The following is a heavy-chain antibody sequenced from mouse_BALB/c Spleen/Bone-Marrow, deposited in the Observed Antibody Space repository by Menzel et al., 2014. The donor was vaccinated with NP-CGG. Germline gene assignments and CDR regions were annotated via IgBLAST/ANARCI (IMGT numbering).Heavy chain of an antibody. Sequence: EVQLVESGAELVKPGASVKLSCTASGFNIKDTYMHWVKQRPEQGLEWIGRIDPANGNTKYDPKFQGKATITADTSSNTAYLQLSSLTSEDTAAYYCARYGNGCYAMDYWGQGTSVTVSS. CDR2: IDPANGNT. V-gene: IGHV14-3*02. D-gene: IGHD2-1*01. J-gene: IGHJ4*01. CDR1: GFNIKDTY. CDR3: ARYGNGCYAMDY.